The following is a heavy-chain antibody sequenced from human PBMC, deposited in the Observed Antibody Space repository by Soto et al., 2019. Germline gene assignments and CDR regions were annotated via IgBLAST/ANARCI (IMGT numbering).Heavy chain of an antibody. CDR2: IRSKTNSYAT. V-gene: IGHV3-73*01. Sequence: GGSLRLSCAASGFTFSGSAMHWVRQASGKGLEWVGRIRSKTNSYATAYAASVKGRFTISRDDSKNTAYLQMNSLKIEDTAVYFCTASDYDMFVECWGQGTLVTVSS. J-gene: IGHJ4*02. D-gene: IGHD5-12*01. CDR3: TASDYDMFVEC. CDR1: GFTFSGSA.